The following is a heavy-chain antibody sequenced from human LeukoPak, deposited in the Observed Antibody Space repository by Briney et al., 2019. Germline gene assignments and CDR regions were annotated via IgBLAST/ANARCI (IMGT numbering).Heavy chain of an antibody. CDR3: ARSVEAGNDAFDI. Sequence: GESLKISCKSSGDIFTTYWIGWVRQMPGKGLERMGIIYPGDSDTRYSPSFQGQVTISADKSISTAYLQWSSLKASDTAMYYCARSVEAGNDAFDIWGQGTMVTVSS. D-gene: IGHD3-10*01. CDR1: GDIFTTYW. V-gene: IGHV5-51*01. CDR2: IYPGDSDT. J-gene: IGHJ3*02.